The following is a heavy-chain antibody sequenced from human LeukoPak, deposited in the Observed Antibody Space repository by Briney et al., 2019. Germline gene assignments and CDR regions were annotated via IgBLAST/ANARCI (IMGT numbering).Heavy chain of an antibody. CDR3: AKGLSSSWVPGIAVAGGLDY. J-gene: IGHJ4*02. CDR2: ISGNGGST. V-gene: IGHV3-23*01. CDR1: GFTFSSYA. D-gene: IGHD6-19*01. Sequence: GGSLRLSCAASGFTFSSYAVHWVRQAPGKGLEYVSAISGNGGSTYYADSVKGRFTISRDNSKNTLYLQMNSLRAEDTAVYYCAKGLSSSWVPGIAVAGGLDYWGQGTLVTISS.